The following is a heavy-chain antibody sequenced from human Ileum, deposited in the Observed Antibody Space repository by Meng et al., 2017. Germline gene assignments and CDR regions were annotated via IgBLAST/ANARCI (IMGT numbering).Heavy chain of an antibody. Sequence: QVQLQQSGPGLVMPSQTPSLSCAIPGDSVSSNSAAWNWIRQSPSRGLEWLGRTYYRSKWYNNYAVSVRSRISINPDTSKNQFSLQLNSVTPEDTAVYYCARDGGAAPDYFDYWGQGTLVTVSS. CDR1: GDSVSSNSAA. V-gene: IGHV6-1*01. J-gene: IGHJ4*02. CDR2: TYYRSKWYN. CDR3: ARDGGAAPDYFDY. D-gene: IGHD3-16*01.